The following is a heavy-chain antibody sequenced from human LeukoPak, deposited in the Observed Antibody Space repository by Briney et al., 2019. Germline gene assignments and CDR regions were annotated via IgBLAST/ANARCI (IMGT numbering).Heavy chain of an antibody. CDR1: GASVNSSNYY. D-gene: IGHD2-2*01. CDR3: ARDYCTTTRCYPNYFDY. J-gene: IGHJ4*02. V-gene: IGHV4-61*01. CDR2: IYYSGST. Sequence: SETLSLTCTVSGASVNSSNYYWSWIRQPPGKGLEWVGSIYYSGSTNYNPSLKSRVTISVDTSKNQFSLKLSSVTAADTAVYYCARDYCTTTRCYPNYFDYWGQGTLVTVSS.